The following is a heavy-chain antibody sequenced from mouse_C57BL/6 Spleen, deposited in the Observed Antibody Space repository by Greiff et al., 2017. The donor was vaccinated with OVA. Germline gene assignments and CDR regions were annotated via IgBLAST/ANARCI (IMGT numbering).Heavy chain of an antibody. J-gene: IGHJ2*01. CDR2: ISDGGSYT. CDR1: GFTFSSYA. CDR3: ARDQDYYGSSFDY. V-gene: IGHV5-4*01. D-gene: IGHD1-1*01. Sequence: EVHLVESGGGLVKPGGSLKLSCAASGFTFSSYAMSWVRQTPEKRLAWVATISDGGSYTYYPDNVKGRFTISRDNAKNNLYLQMSHLKSEDTAMYYCARDQDYYGSSFDYWGQGTTLTVSS.